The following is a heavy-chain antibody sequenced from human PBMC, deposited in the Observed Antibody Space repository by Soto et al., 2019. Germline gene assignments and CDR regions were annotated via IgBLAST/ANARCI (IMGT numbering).Heavy chain of an antibody. J-gene: IGHJ6*02. CDR3: AREGPEVYAIQRYYYGMDV. Sequence: GASVKVSCKASGGTFSSYAISWVRQAPGQGLEWMGGIIPIFGTANYAQKFQDRATITADESTSTAYMELSSLRSEDTAVYYCAREGPEVYAIQRYYYGMDVWGQGTTVTVSS. V-gene: IGHV1-69*13. D-gene: IGHD2-8*01. CDR1: GGTFSSYA. CDR2: IIPIFGTA.